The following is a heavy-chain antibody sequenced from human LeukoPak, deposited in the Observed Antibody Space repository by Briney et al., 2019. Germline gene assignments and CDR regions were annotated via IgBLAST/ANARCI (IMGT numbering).Heavy chain of an antibody. CDR2: ISWNSGSI. D-gene: IGHD2-2*02. CDR1: GFTFDDYA. Sequence: PGRSLRLSCAASGFTFDDYAMHWVRQAPGKGLEWVSGISWNSGSIGYADSVKGRFTISRDNAENLLYLQMNSLRAEDTAVYYCARELGYCSSSSCYTSLDAFDIWGQGTTVTVSS. CDR3: ARELGYCSSSSCYTSLDAFDI. J-gene: IGHJ3*02. V-gene: IGHV3-9*01.